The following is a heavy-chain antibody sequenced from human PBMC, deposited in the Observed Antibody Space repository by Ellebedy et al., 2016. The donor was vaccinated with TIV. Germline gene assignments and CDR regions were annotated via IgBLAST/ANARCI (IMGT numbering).Heavy chain of an antibody. D-gene: IGHD5-24*01. CDR2: VWYDGSNT. J-gene: IGHJ3*02. Sequence: GESLKISCAASRFTFSSYGMHWVRQAPGKGLEWVAIVWYDGSNTFYADSVKGRFTISRDNSKNTLDLQMNSLRAEEKAVYYCAREGIRYNYGGDAFDIWGQGTMVTVSS. CDR3: AREGIRYNYGGDAFDI. V-gene: IGHV3-33*08. CDR1: RFTFSSYG.